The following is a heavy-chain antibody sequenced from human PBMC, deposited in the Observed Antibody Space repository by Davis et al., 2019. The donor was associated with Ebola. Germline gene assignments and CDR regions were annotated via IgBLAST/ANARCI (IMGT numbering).Heavy chain of an antibody. V-gene: IGHV3-73*01. CDR3: TSEGGGSSGWYRVEGGDY. CDR1: GFSVSTYG. Sequence: PGGSLRLSCAASGFSVSTYGMHWVRQASGKGLEWVGRIRSKANSYATAYAASVKGRFTISRDDSKNTAYLQMNSLKTEDTAVYYCTSEGGGSSGWYRVEGGDYWGQGTLVTVSS. J-gene: IGHJ4*02. D-gene: IGHD6-19*01. CDR2: IRSKANSYAT.